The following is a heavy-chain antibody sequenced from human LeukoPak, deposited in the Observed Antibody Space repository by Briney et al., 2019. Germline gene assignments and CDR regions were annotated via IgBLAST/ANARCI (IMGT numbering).Heavy chain of an antibody. CDR3: ARGTYSSSWYYYYGMDV. CDR2: IHYSGGT. J-gene: IGHJ6*02. D-gene: IGHD6-13*01. CDR1: GGSISSDY. Sequence: SETLSLTCTVSGGSISSDYWSWIRQSPGKGLEWIGYIHYSGGTNYNPSLKSRVTISMDTSKNQFSLKLSSVTAADTAVYYCARGTYSSSWYYYYGMDVWGQGTTVTVSS. V-gene: IGHV4-59*01.